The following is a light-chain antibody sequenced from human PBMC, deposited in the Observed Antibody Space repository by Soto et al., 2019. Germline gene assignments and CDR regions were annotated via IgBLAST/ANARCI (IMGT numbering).Light chain of an antibody. V-gene: IGKV2-28*01. J-gene: IGKJ1*01. CDR2: VGS. CDR1: QSLQHSNGYNY. Sequence: DIVMTQSPLSLPVPPGEPASISCRSSQSLQHSNGYNYLDWYLQKPGQSPKLLIYVGSHRASGVPDRFSGSASGTDFTLKITRVEAEDVGVYYCMQALQTPWTFGQGTKVEIK. CDR3: MQALQTPWT.